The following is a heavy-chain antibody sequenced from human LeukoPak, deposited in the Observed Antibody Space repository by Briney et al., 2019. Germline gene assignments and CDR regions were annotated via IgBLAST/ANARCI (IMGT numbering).Heavy chain of an antibody. D-gene: IGHD3-22*01. V-gene: IGHV4-4*07. CDR1: GGSISSYY. CDR3: ARFLDYYDSSGYPASYAFDI. J-gene: IGHJ3*02. CDR2: IYTSGGT. Sequence: SETLSLTCTVSGGSISSYYWSWIRQPAGKGLEWIGRIYTSGGTNYNPSLKSRVTMSVDTSKNQFSLKLSSVTAADTAVYYCARFLDYYDSSGYPASYAFDIWGQGTMVTISS.